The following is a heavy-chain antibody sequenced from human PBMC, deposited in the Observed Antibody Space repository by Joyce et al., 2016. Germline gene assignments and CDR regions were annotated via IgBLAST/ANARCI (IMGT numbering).Heavy chain of an antibody. Sequence: QVQLVESGGGVVQPGRSLRLSCAASGFSFSRNGMQWVLQAPGKGREWVATIWYDESSKYYADSVKGRFTISRDNSNNTLYLHMNNLRAEDTAVYYCARSRITWYNWFDPWGQGTLVTVSS. CDR3: ARSRITWYNWFDP. CDR2: IWYDESSK. CDR1: GFSFSRNG. V-gene: IGHV3-33*01. J-gene: IGHJ5*02. D-gene: IGHD6-13*01.